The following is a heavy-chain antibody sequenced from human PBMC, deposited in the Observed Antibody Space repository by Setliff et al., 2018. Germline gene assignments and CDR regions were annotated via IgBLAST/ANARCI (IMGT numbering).Heavy chain of an antibody. V-gene: IGHV3-7*01. Sequence: GGSLRLSCAASGFTFGSLWMAWVRQTPGKGLEWVANINEDGSAQFYVDSVLGRFTISRDNAHGSLYLQMNNLRAEETALYFCARDASGSYGNDYFQHWGQGTLVTVSS. CDR2: INEDGSAQ. CDR3: ARDASGSYGNDYFQH. D-gene: IGHD1-26*01. J-gene: IGHJ1*01. CDR1: GFTFGSLW.